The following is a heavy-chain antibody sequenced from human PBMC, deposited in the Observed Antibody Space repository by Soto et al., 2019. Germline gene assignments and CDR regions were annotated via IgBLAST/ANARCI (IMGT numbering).Heavy chain of an antibody. V-gene: IGHV3-23*01. Sequence: GGSLRLSCAASGFTFSSYAMSWVRQAPGKGLEWVSAISGSGGSTYYADSVKGRFTISRDNSKNTLYLQMNSLRAEDTAVYYCAKDLKSAYNWNSVIFGYWGQGTLVTVPS. J-gene: IGHJ4*02. CDR1: GFTFSSYA. CDR2: ISGSGGST. CDR3: AKDLKSAYNWNSVIFGY. D-gene: IGHD1-7*01.